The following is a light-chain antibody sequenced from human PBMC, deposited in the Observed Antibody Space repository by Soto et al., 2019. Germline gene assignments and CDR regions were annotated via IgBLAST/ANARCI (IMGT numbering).Light chain of an antibody. Sequence: DMQMTQAPSSLSASVENRVIITCRASQSISNHLNWYQQKPGKAPKLLIFAASSLQSGVPSRFSGSRSGSDFTLTISSLQPEEFATYYCQQSYSSPPTVGQGTKVDIK. CDR3: QQSYSSPPT. CDR2: AAS. CDR1: QSISNH. V-gene: IGKV1-39*01. J-gene: IGKJ1*01.